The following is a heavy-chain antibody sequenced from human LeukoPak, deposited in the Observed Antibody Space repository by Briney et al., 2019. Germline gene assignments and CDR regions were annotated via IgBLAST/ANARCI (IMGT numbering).Heavy chain of an antibody. CDR2: IWYDGSKT. J-gene: IGHJ5*02. CDR1: GFTFSSHG. CDR3: AKDLSYGSPWFDP. Sequence: GRSPRLSCATSGFTFSSHGMHWVRQAPGKGLEWVADIWYDGSKTYYADSVKGRFTISRDYSKNTLYLQMNNLRAEDTAVYYCAKDLSYGSPWFDPWGQGTLVTVSS. V-gene: IGHV3-33*06. D-gene: IGHD3-10*01.